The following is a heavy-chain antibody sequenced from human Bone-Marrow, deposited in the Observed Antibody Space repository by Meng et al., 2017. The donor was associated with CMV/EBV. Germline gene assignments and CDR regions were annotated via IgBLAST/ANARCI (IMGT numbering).Heavy chain of an antibody. CDR1: GGSVSSGSYY. Sequence: GSLRLSCTVSGGSVSSGSYYWSWIRQPPGKGLEWIGYIYYSGSTNYNPSLKSRVTISVDTSKNQFSLKLSSVTAADTAVYYCARGGSSREYYFDYWGQGTLVTFSS. CDR3: ARGGSSREYYFDY. V-gene: IGHV4-61*01. J-gene: IGHJ4*02. CDR2: IYYSGST. D-gene: IGHD6-6*01.